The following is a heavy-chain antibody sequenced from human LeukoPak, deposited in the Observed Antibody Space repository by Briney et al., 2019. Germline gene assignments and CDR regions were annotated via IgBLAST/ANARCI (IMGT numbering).Heavy chain of an antibody. J-gene: IGHJ4*02. CDR1: GFTVSSNY. CDR2: IYSGGST. D-gene: IGHD2-21*02. V-gene: IGHV3-53*01. Sequence: PGESLRLSCAASGFTVSSNYMSWVRQAPGKGLEWVSVIYSGGSTYYADSVKGRFTISRDNSKNTLYLQMSSLRAEDTAVYYCARVYCGGDCYPIPYYFDYWGQGTLVTASS. CDR3: ARVYCGGDCYPIPYYFDY.